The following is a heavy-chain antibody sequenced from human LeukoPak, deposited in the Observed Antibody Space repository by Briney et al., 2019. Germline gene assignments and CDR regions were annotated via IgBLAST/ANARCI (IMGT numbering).Heavy chain of an antibody. Sequence: ASVKVSCKASGGTFSSYAISWVRQAPGQGLEWMGGIIPIFGTANYAQKFQRRVTITADESTSTAYMELSSLRSEDTAVYYCAREEKIDYSNYANWFDPWGQGTLVTVSS. V-gene: IGHV1-69*13. CDR2: IIPIFGTA. D-gene: IGHD4-11*01. CDR1: GGTFSSYA. CDR3: AREEKIDYSNYANWFDP. J-gene: IGHJ5*02.